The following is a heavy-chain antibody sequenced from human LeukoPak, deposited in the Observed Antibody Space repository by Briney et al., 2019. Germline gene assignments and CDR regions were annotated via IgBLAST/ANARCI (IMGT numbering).Heavy chain of an antibody. CDR2: ISDSGAGT. CDR3: TKGRTGSCYSSSGY. D-gene: IGHD2-15*01. CDR1: GFTFNNYA. J-gene: IGHJ4*02. Sequence: GGSLRLSCAASGFTFNNYAMIWVRQAPGKGLEWVSAISDSGAGTFYADSVKGRFTISRDTSKNTLYLQMNSLRADDTAVYYCTKGRTGSCYSSSGYWGQGTLVTVSS. V-gene: IGHV3-23*01.